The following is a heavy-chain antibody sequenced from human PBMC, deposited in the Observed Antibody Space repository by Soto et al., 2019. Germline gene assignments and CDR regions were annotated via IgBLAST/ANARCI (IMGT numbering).Heavy chain of an antibody. CDR1: GGSISSYY. Sequence: SETLSLTCTVSGGSISSYYWSWVRQPPGKGLEWIGYIYYSGSTNYNPSLKSRVTISVDTSKNQFSLKLSSVTAADTAVYYCARHSTLYYYDSSGSFDYWGQGTLVTVSS. V-gene: IGHV4-59*08. D-gene: IGHD3-22*01. CDR2: IYYSGST. CDR3: ARHSTLYYYDSSGSFDY. J-gene: IGHJ4*02.